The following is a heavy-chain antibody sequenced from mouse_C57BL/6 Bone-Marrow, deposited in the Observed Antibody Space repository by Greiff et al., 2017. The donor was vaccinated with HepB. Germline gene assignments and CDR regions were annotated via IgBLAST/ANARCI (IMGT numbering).Heavy chain of an antibody. CDR1: GYTFTTYP. D-gene: IGHD2-3*01. CDR3: ARGIYDGYSAWFAY. V-gene: IGHV1-47*01. CDR2: FHPYNDDT. J-gene: IGHJ3*01. Sequence: VQLVESGAELVKPGASVKMSCKASGYTFTTYPIEWMKQNHGKSLEWIGNFHPYNDDTKYNEKFKGKATLTVEKSSSTVYLELSRLTSDDSAVYYCARGIYDGYSAWFAYWGQGTLVTVSA.